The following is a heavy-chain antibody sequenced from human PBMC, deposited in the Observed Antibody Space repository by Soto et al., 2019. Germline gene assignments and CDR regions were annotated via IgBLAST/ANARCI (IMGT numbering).Heavy chain of an antibody. CDR2: IIPIFGTS. CDR3: ARDVILVVVSATRAAGWLDP. Sequence: QLQLVQSGAEVKKPGSSVNVSCKTSGGSFSSNTITWVRQAPGQGLEWMGGIIPIFGTSNYAQKFQGRVTMTADESTNTVDMELSRLRYEDTDVYYCARDVILVVVSATRAAGWLDPWGQGTLVTVSS. CDR1: GGSFSSNT. V-gene: IGHV1-69*01. J-gene: IGHJ5*02. D-gene: IGHD2-15*01.